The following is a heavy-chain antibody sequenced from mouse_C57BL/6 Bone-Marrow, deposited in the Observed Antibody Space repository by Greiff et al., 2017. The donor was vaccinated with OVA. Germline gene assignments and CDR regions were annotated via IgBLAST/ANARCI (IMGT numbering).Heavy chain of an antibody. J-gene: IGHJ2*01. CDR2: ISSGGGYI. CDR3: TRDHFDY. Sequence: EAQGVESGEGLVKPGGSLKLSCAASGFTFSSYAMSWVRQTPEKRLEWVAYISSGGGYIYYADPVKGRFTISRDNARSTLYLQMSSLKSEDTAMYYCTRDHFDYWGQGTTLTVSS. V-gene: IGHV5-9-1*02. CDR1: GFTFSSYA.